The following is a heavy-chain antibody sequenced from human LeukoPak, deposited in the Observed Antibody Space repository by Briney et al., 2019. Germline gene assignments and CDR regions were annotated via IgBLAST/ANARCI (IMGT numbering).Heavy chain of an antibody. CDR1: GLSFSSFA. Sequence: AGGSLRLSCAVSGLSFSSFAMHWVRQAPGKGLEWVAALSHDGIYKHYVDSVKGRFTISRDNSKNTLFLQISGLRAEDTAVYYCAREWTSSDKSGLDYWGQGTLVTVSS. V-gene: IGHV3-30-3*01. J-gene: IGHJ4*02. CDR3: AREWTSSDKSGLDY. D-gene: IGHD3-22*01. CDR2: LSHDGIYK.